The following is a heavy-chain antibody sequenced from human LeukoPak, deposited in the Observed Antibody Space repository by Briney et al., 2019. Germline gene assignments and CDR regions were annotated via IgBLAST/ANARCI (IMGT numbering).Heavy chain of an antibody. Sequence: PSETLSLTCTVSGGSISSSSYYWGWIRQPPGKGLEWIGYIYYSGSTDYNPSLKSRVTISVDTSKNQFSLKLSSVTAADTAVYYCATTTLSAAGPWFDPWGQGTLVTVSS. CDR3: ATTTLSAAGPWFDP. CDR2: IYYSGST. CDR1: GGSISSSSYY. J-gene: IGHJ5*02. D-gene: IGHD6-13*01. V-gene: IGHV4-61*05.